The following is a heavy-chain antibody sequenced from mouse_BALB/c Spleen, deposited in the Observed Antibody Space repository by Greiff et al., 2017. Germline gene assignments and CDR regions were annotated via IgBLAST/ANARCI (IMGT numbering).Heavy chain of an antibody. CDR3: ARRSYYYGSSPHAMDY. CDR1: GYTFTSYW. D-gene: IGHD1-1*01. V-gene: IGHV1-7*01. CDR2: INPSTGYT. Sequence: VQLQQSGAELAKPGASVKMSCKASGYTFTSYWMHWVKQRPGQGLEWIGYINPSTGYTEYNQKFKDKATLTADKSSSTAYMQLSSLTSEDSAVYYCARRSYYYGSSPHAMDYWGQGTSVTVSS. J-gene: IGHJ4*01.